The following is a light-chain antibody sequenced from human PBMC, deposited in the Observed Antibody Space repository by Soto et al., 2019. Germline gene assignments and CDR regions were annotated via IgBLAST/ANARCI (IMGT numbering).Light chain of an antibody. CDR3: QQYDKWPHT. Sequence: EEVMSRWPATLSKSTGGRATLSCRAGPSVGINLAWYQQRPGQSPRLLVYGAFNRATGLPARFSGRGSGTEFTLTISSLHFEDFAVYYWQQYDKWPHTFGQGTKVDSK. J-gene: IGKJ2*01. CDR2: GAF. CDR1: PSVGIN. V-gene: IGKV3-15*01.